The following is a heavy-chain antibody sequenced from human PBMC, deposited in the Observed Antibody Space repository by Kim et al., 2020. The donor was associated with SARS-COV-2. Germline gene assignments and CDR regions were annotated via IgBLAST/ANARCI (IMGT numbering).Heavy chain of an antibody. CDR3: ARHSDYYDSSGYWGFDY. Sequence: GESLKISCKGSGYSFTSYWIGWVRQMPGKGLEWMGIIYPGDSDTRYSPSFQGQVTISADKSISTAYLQWSSLKASDTAMYYCARHSDYYDSSGYWGFDYWGQGTLVTVSS. V-gene: IGHV5-51*01. CDR2: IYPGDSDT. D-gene: IGHD3-22*01. CDR1: GYSFTSYW. J-gene: IGHJ4*02.